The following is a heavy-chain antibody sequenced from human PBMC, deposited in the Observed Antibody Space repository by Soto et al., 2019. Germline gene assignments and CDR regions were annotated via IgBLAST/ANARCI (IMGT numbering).Heavy chain of an antibody. CDR2: TYYSGSA. CDR3: AREGTLVRGFYF. CDR1: GASISSDYYY. Sequence: SETLSLTCTVSGASISSDYYYWSWIRQRPGRGLEWIGYTYYSGSAYYNPSLKSRVTISVDTSKNQFSLRRSSVTAADTAVYYCAREGTLVRGFYFWGQGTLVTVSS. D-gene: IGHD6-6*01. J-gene: IGHJ4*02. V-gene: IGHV4-31*03.